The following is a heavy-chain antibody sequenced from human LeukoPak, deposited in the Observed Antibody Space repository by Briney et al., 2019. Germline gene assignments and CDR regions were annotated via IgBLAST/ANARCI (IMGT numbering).Heavy chain of an antibody. CDR3: ARTGIAARPTVWFDP. CDR1: GFTFSSYW. CDR2: INSDGSST. Sequence: GGSLRLSCAASGFTFSSYWMHWVRQAPGKGLVWVSHINSDGSSTNYADSVKGRFTISRDNAKNTLYLQMNSLRAEDTAVYYCARTGIAARPTVWFDPRGQGTLVTVSS. D-gene: IGHD6-6*01. V-gene: IGHV3-74*01. J-gene: IGHJ5*02.